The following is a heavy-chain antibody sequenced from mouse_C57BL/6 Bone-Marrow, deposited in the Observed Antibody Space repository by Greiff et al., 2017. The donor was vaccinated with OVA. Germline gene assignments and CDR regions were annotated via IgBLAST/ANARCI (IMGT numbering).Heavy chain of an antibody. V-gene: IGHV6-6*01. CDR1: GFTFSDAW. Sequence: EVKVVESGGGLVQPGGSMKLSCAASGFTFSDAWMDWVRQSPEKGLEWVAEIRNKANNHATYYAESVKGRFTISRDDSKSSVYLQMNSLRAEDTGIYYCTRSTMITTYYYAMDYWGQGTSVTVSS. D-gene: IGHD2-4*01. CDR3: TRSTMITTYYYAMDY. J-gene: IGHJ4*01. CDR2: IRNKANNHAT.